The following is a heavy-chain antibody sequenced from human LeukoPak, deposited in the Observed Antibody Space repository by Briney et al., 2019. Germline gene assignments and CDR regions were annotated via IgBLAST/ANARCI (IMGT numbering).Heavy chain of an antibody. CDR1: GFTFDDYA. Sequence: PGGSLRLSCAASGFTFDDYAMHWVRQAPGKGLEWVSGISWNSGSIGYADSVKGRFTISRDNAKNSLYLQMNSLRAEDTAVYYCAIQEYYYYGMDVWGQGTTVTVSS. J-gene: IGHJ6*02. CDR2: ISWNSGSI. CDR3: AIQEYYYYGMDV. V-gene: IGHV3-9*01.